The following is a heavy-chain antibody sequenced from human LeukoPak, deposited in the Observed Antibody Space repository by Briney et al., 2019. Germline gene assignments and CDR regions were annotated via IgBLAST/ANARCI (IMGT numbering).Heavy chain of an antibody. J-gene: IGHJ6*02. D-gene: IGHD6-13*01. CDR2: INPDSGGT. V-gene: IGHV1-2*02. CDR3: ARGFYSRPRYGMDV. CDR1: GYTSTGYY. Sequence: ASVKVSCKASGYTSTGYYMHWVRQAPGQGLEWMGWINPDSGGTNYAQKFQGRVTMTRDTSISTAYMELSRLRSDDTAVYYCARGFYSRPRYGMDVWGQGTTVTVSS.